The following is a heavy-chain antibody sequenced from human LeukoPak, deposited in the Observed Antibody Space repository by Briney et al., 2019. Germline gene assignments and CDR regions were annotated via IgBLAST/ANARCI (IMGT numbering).Heavy chain of an antibody. V-gene: IGHV3-9*01. CDR3: AKIVEMATRVGAFDI. CDR2: ISWNSGSI. J-gene: IGHJ3*02. D-gene: IGHD5-24*01. CDR1: GFTFDDYA. Sequence: GGSLRLSCAASGFTFDDYAMHWVRQAPGKGLEWVSGISWNSGSIGYADSVKGRFTISRDNAKNSLYPQMNSLRAEDTALYYCAKIVEMATRVGAFDIWGQGTMVTVSS.